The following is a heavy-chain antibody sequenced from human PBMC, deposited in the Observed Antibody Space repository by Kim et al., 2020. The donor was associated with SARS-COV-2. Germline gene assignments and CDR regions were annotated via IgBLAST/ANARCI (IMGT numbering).Heavy chain of an antibody. CDR2: ST. V-gene: IGHV4-34*01. Sequence: STSYSPSLKSRVTISVDTSKNQSSLKLCSVTAADTAGYCCARFGYYFDYWGHGTLVTVSS. CDR3: ARFGYYFDY. D-gene: IGHD3-10*01. J-gene: IGHJ4*01.